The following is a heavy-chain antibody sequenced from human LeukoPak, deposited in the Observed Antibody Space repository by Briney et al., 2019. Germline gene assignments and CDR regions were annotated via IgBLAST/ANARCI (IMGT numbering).Heavy chain of an antibody. CDR2: IRSKALYGTS. Sequence: QPGRSLRLSCSGSGFRFGGYALSWVRQAPGKGLEWVGFIRSKALYGTSEYAASVESRFAISRDDSNNIVYLQMNSLKTEDTAVYFCVRDSVRDYYFDFWGQGTLVTVSS. CDR1: GFRFGGYA. V-gene: IGHV3-49*04. J-gene: IGHJ4*02. CDR3: VRDSVRDYYFDF. D-gene: IGHD3-10*02.